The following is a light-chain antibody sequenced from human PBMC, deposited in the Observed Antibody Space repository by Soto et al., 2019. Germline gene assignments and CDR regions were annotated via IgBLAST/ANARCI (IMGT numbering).Light chain of an antibody. Sequence: EIVLTQSPGTLSLSPGERATLSCRASQSVSSSYLAWYQQKPGQAPRLLIYDASNRATDIPARFSGSGSGTDFTLTISSLEPEDFAVYYCQQRNNWPLTFGGGTKVEIK. J-gene: IGKJ4*01. V-gene: IGKV3D-20*02. CDR3: QQRNNWPLT. CDR1: QSVSSSY. CDR2: DAS.